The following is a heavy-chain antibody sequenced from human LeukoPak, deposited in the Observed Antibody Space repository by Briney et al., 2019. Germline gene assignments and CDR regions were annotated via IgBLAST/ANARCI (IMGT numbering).Heavy chain of an antibody. V-gene: IGHV4-59*01. CDR2: IYYSGST. J-gene: IGHJ6*02. CDR1: GGSISSYY. D-gene: IGHD3-16*01. Sequence: PSETLSLTCTVSGGSISSYYWSWIRQPPGKGLEWIGYIYYSGSTNYNPSLKSRVTISVDTSKNQFSLKLSSVTAADTAVYYCARVPLYLSYYYYGMDVRGQGTTVTVSS. CDR3: ARVPLYLSYYYYGMDV.